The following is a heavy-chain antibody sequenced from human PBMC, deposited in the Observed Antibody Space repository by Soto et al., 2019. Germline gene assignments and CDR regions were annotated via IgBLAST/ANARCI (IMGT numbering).Heavy chain of an antibody. CDR2: ICCSGST. J-gene: IGHJ4*02. Sequence: QVQLQESGPGLVKPSETLSLTCTVSGDSVSSGGSYLSWIRQPPGKGLEWIGYICCSGSTEYNLPLRRRVIISVDTSKNQLSLKLSTVTAADRAVYYCARGMANSKVGWWGQGTLVTVSS. V-gene: IGHV4-61*08. D-gene: IGHD2-15*01. CDR1: GDSVSSGGSY. CDR3: ARGMANSKVGW.